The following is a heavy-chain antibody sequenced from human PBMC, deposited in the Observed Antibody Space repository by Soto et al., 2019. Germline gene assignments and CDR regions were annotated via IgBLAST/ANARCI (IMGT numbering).Heavy chain of an antibody. Sequence: SVKVSCKASGGTFSSYAISWVRQAPGQGLEWMGGIIPIFGTANHAQKFQGRVTITADESTSTAYMELSSLRSEDTAVYYCARDLKRYYDSSGYGYYYYGMDVWGQGTTVTVSS. D-gene: IGHD3-22*01. V-gene: IGHV1-69*13. CDR2: IIPIFGTA. CDR3: ARDLKRYYDSSGYGYYYYGMDV. J-gene: IGHJ6*02. CDR1: GGTFSSYA.